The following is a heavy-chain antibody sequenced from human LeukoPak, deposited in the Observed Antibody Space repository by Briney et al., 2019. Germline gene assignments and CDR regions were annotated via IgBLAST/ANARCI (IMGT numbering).Heavy chain of an antibody. V-gene: IGHV3-7*01. CDR1: GFTFSSYW. J-gene: IGHJ4*02. CDR2: IKQDGSEK. CDR3: ARDKDRSYYFSGQNPDY. Sequence: GGSLRLSCAASGFTFSSYWMSWVRQAPGKGLEWVANIKQDGSEKYYVDSVKGRFTISRDNAKNSLYLQMNSLRAEDTAVYYCARDKDRSYYFSGQNPDYWGQGTLVTVSS. D-gene: IGHD1-26*01.